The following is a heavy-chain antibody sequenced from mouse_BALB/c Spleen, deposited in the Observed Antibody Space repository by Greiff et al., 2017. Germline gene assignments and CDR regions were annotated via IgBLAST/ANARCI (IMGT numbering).Heavy chain of an antibody. J-gene: IGHJ3*01. Sequence: EVKVVESGGGLVKPGGSLKLSCAASGFTFSSYAMSWVRQTPEKRLEWVASISSGGSTYYPESVKGRFTISRDNARNILYLQMSSLRSEDTAMYYCGRGTMITTEGWFAYWGQGTLVTVSA. CDR2: ISSGGST. V-gene: IGHV5-6-5*01. D-gene: IGHD2-4*01. CDR3: GRGTMITTEGWFAY. CDR1: GFTFSSYA.